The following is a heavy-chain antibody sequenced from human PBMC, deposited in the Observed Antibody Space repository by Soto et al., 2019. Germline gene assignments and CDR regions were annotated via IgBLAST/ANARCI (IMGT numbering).Heavy chain of an antibody. CDR3: VIEKDFYFDS. J-gene: IGHJ4*02. CDR1: GVTFRSYA. Sequence: PGGFRRLSGSAFGVTFRSYAMHWFRQAPGKGLEWVAVISYDGSNNYYADPVKGRFTISRDNSKNTLYLQRNSLRAEDTAVYYCVIEKDFYFDSWGRGTLVTVPS. CDR2: ISYDGSNN. V-gene: IGHV3-30*04.